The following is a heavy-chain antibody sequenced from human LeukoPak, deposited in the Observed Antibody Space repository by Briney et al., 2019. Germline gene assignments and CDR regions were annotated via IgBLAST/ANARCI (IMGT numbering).Heavy chain of an antibody. CDR3: ARGYSSSWYFNWFDP. J-gene: IGHJ5*02. V-gene: IGHV4-61*05. Sequence: SETLSLTCTVSGGSISSSNYYWSWIRQPPGKGLEWIGYIYYSGSTNYNPSLKSRVTISVDTSKNQFSLKLSSVTAADTAVYYCARGYSSSWYFNWFDPWGQGTLVTVSS. D-gene: IGHD6-13*01. CDR2: IYYSGST. CDR1: GGSISSSNYY.